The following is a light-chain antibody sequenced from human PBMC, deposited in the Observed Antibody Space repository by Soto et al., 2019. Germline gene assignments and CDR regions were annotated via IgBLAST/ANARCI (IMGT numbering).Light chain of an antibody. J-gene: IGKJ2*01. CDR2: KVS. CDR3: MQATQYRPYT. CDR1: ESLQHRDGNTY. Sequence: DVVMTQNPLSSPVTLGQPASISCRSSESLQHRDGNTYLNWLQQRPGQPPRLLIYKVSNRFYGVPDRFSGSGAGTDFTLKISRVEAEDVGVYYCMQATQYRPYTFGQGTKLEIK. V-gene: IGKV2-24*01.